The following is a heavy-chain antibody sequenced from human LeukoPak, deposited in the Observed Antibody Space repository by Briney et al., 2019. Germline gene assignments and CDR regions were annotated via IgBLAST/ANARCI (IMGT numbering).Heavy chain of an antibody. CDR2: IYHSGST. D-gene: IGHD1-7*01. V-gene: IGHV4-30-2*01. Sequence: SETLSLTCAVPGGSISSGGYSWSWIRQPPGKGLEWIGYIYHSGSTYYNPSLKSRVTISVDRSKNQFSLKLSSVTAADTAVYYCARGVITGTTSYYYYGMDVWGQGTTVTVSS. CDR3: ARGVITGTTSYYYYGMDV. CDR1: GGSISSGGYS. J-gene: IGHJ6*02.